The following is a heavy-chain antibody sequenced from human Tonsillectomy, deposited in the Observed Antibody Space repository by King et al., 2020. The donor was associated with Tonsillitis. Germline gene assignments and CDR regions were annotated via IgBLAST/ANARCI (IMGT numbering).Heavy chain of an antibody. CDR2: ISYTGST. V-gene: IGHV4-31*03. Sequence: VQLQESGPGLVRPSKTLSLTCTVSGVSITTGGHYWSWIRQLPRKGLEWIAYISYTGSTYYNPSLKSRVTISADTSKNQFSLQLSSVTAADTAVYFCAGSGATFDYWGQGTLVTVSS. CDR1: GVSITTGGHY. D-gene: IGHD2-15*01. J-gene: IGHJ4*02. CDR3: AGSGATFDY.